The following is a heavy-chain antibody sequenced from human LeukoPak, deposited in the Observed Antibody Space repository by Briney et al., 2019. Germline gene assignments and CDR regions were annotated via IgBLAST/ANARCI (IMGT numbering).Heavy chain of an antibody. CDR3: ARRGWGGSGSDY. CDR2: ISSSSGTI. D-gene: IGHD3-16*01. V-gene: IGHV3-48*01. J-gene: IGHJ4*02. CDR1: GFTFSSYS. Sequence: PGGSLRLSCAASGFTFSSYSMNWVRQTPGKGLEWLSYISSSSGTIYSADSVKGRFTISRDNAKDSLYLQMNSLRAEDTAVYYCARRGWGGSGSDYWGQGTLVTVSS.